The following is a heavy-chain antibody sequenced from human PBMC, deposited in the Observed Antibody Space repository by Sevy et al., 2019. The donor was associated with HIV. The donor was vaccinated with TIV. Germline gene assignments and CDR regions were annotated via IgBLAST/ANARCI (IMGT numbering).Heavy chain of an antibody. Sequence: ASVKVSCKVSGYTLTELSMHWVRQVPGKGLEWMGSFDPEDDETIYAQKFQGRVTMTEDTSTDTAYMKLSSLRSGDTAVYYCATTKDYYENSGDPFDYWGQGTLVTVSS. CDR1: GYTLTELS. J-gene: IGHJ4*02. V-gene: IGHV1-24*01. CDR3: ATTKDYYENSGDPFDY. D-gene: IGHD3-22*01. CDR2: FDPEDDET.